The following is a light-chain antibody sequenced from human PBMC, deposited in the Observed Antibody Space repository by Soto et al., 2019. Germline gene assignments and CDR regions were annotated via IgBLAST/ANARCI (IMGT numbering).Light chain of an antibody. V-gene: IGLV2-14*01. CDR2: EVT. J-gene: IGLJ1*01. CDR3: SSYTSSSTLYV. CDR1: SSDVGSYNY. Sequence: QSALTQPASVSGSPGQSITISCTGTSSDVGSYNYVSWYQQYPGKAPKLIIYEVTNRPPGVSNRFSGSKSGNTASLTISGLQAEDEADYYCSSYTSSSTLYVFATGTKVTVL.